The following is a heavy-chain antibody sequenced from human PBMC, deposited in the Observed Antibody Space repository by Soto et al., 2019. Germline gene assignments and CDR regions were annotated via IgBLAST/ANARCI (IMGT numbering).Heavy chain of an antibody. Sequence: PGESLKISCKGSGYTFTDYWIGWVRQLPGKGLEWMGIIYPGDSDTRYSPSFQGQITISVDKSINTAYLQWSRLKASDTATYYCARHGSIGARQNRFDHWGQGTLVTVSS. CDR2: IYPGDSDT. CDR3: ARHGSIGARQNRFDH. CDR1: GYTFTDYW. V-gene: IGHV5-51*01. D-gene: IGHD6-6*01. J-gene: IGHJ5*02.